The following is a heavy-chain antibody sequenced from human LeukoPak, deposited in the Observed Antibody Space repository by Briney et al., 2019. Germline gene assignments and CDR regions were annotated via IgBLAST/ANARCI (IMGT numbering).Heavy chain of an antibody. V-gene: IGHV4-4*02. CDR2: IYHSGST. J-gene: IGHJ5*02. D-gene: IGHD6-13*01. CDR3: AREKGIAAAGSGSPFWFDP. Sequence: SETLSLTCAVSGGSISSSNWWSWVRQPPGKGLEWIGEIYHSGSTNYNPSLKSRVTISVDKSKNQFSLKLSSVTAADTAVYYCAREKGIAAAGSGSPFWFDPWGQGTLVTVSS. CDR1: GGSISSSNW.